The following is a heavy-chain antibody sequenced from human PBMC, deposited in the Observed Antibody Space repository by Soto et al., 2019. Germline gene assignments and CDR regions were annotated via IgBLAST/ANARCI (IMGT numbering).Heavy chain of an antibody. J-gene: IGHJ4*01. CDR2: ISYSGTY. V-gene: IGHV4-59*13. D-gene: IGHD3-3*01. Sequence: PENLPHRCTFSGVSTNGYYWRWVRLPPGKGLEWIGYISYSGTYSYSPSLKSRVTISADSSRNQFSLTLTSVTAADTAVYFCAKSYDFWGGPYGGAYFDYWGPGKMVTVS. CDR3: AKSYDFWGGPYGGAYFDY. CDR1: GVSTNGYY.